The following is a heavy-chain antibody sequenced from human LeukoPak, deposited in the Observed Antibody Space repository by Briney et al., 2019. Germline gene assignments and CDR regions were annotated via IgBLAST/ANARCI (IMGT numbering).Heavy chain of an antibody. J-gene: IGHJ4*02. CDR1: GFTFSKYW. Sequence: GGSLRLSCAASGFTFSKYWMHWVRQVPGKGLVCVSRIKIDGTSTSYADSVKGRFTISRDNAKNALYLQMNSLRAEDTAVYYCARGSSGWYGIDYWGQGALVNVSS. D-gene: IGHD6-19*01. CDR3: ARGSSGWYGIDY. V-gene: IGHV3-74*01. CDR2: IKIDGTST.